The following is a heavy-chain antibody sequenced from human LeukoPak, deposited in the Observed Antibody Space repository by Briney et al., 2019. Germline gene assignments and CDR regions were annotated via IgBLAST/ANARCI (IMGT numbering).Heavy chain of an antibody. CDR1: GYTFTSYD. Sequence: GASVKVSCKASGYTFTSYDINWVRQATGQGLEWMGWMNPNSGNTGYAQKFQGRVTMTRNTSISSAYMELSSLRSEDTAVYYCASARVYSSSWPTYYWGQGTLVTVSS. CDR3: ASARVYSSSWPTYY. D-gene: IGHD6-13*01. J-gene: IGHJ4*02. V-gene: IGHV1-8*01. CDR2: MNPNSGNT.